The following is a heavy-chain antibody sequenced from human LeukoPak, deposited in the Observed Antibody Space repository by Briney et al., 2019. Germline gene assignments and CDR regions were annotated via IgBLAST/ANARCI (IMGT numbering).Heavy chain of an antibody. V-gene: IGHV3-48*03. D-gene: IGHD6-19*01. Sequence: GGSLRLSCAASGCTFKNYEMNWVRQAPGKGLEWVSYISSSGSPIYYADSVKGRFTISRDNAKNSLYLQMNSLRTEATALYYCARGPSVGSGWSPYYWAQGTLVTVSS. CDR1: GCTFKNYE. CDR3: ARGPSVGSGWSPYY. CDR2: ISSSGSPI. J-gene: IGHJ4*02.